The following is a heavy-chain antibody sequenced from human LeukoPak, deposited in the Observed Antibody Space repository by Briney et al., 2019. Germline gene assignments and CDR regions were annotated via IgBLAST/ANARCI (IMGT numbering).Heavy chain of an antibody. V-gene: IGHV3-48*03. CDR2: ISNTGYTI. CDR1: GFTFSSYE. D-gene: IGHD3-10*01. CDR3: AGDPAGVRYAFDI. J-gene: IGHJ3*02. Sequence: GGSLRLSCAASGFTFSSYEMNWVRQAPGKGLEWVSYISNTGYTIYYADSVKGRFTISRDNAKNSLHLQMNSLRAEDTAVYYCAGDPAGVRYAFDIWGQGTMVTVSS.